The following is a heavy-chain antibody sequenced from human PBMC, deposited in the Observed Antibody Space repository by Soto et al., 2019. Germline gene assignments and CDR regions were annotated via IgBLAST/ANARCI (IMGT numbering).Heavy chain of an antibody. D-gene: IGHD3-16*01. Sequence: QLQLRESAPGLVKPSATLSLTCSVSGVSISSSSFNWDWIRQPPGKGLERIGTIYYDGSTDYNPYLKSRAIISVDTSKNEFSLKLTAVTAADTAVYYCARCFGNAFDIWGHGTVVTVS. CDR3: ARCFGNAFDI. CDR1: GVSISSSSFN. CDR2: IYYDGST. V-gene: IGHV4-39*01. J-gene: IGHJ3*02.